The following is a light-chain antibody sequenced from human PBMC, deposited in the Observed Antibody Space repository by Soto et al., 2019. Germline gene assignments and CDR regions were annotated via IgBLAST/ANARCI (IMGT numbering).Light chain of an antibody. V-gene: IGLV1-44*01. CDR2: NSN. J-gene: IGLJ3*02. CDR1: SSNIGSNP. Sequence: SALTQPPSASGTPGQRVTISCSGSSSNIGSNPVNWYQQLPGTAPKLLIYNSNQRPPGVPDRFSGSKSGTSASLAISGLQPEDEADCYCAAWDASRNGWVFGGGTKVTVL. CDR3: AAWDASRNGWV.